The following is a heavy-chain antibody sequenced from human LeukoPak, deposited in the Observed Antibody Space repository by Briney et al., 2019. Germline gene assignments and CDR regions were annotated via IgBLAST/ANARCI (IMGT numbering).Heavy chain of an antibody. CDR3: AKGSSAYGHPTSPLFDF. Sequence: GTALRLSCIGSGFDLNYYGMHWVRQAPDRGLEWVAVVSADGTERFYADSVKGRFTISRDNSKNTVFLQMTSLRTEDTGVYYCAKGSSAYGHPTSPLFDFWGQGTLVTVSS. J-gene: IGHJ4*02. D-gene: IGHD3-22*01. V-gene: IGHV3-30*18. CDR2: VSADGTER. CDR1: GFDLNYYG.